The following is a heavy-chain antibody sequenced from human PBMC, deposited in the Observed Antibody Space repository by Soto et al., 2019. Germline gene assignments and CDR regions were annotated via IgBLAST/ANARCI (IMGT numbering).Heavy chain of an antibody. CDR1: GGSISRSSYS. V-gene: IGHV4-39*01. J-gene: IGHJ5*02. CDR2: IYYSGST. D-gene: IGHD2-15*01. Sequence: PSETLSLTCTVSGGSISRSSYSWGWIRQPPGKGLEWIGTIYYSGSTYYNPSLKSRVTISVDTSKNQFSLKLSSVTAADTAAYYCATRQGGSYNWFDPWGQGTLVTVSS. CDR3: ATRQGGSYNWFDP.